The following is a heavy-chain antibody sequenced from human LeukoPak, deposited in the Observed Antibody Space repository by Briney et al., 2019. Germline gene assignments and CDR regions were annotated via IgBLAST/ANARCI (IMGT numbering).Heavy chain of an antibody. D-gene: IGHD1-1*01. J-gene: IGHJ4*02. CDR3: ARQPTDNWNDGPY. CDR2: IYYSGST. Sequence: PSQTLSLTCTVSGVSISSGDYYWSWIRQPPGKGLEWIGYIYYSGSTYYNPSLKSRVTISVDTSKNQFPLKLSSVTAADTAVYYCARQPTDNWNDGPYWGQGTLVTVSS. CDR1: GVSISSGDYY. V-gene: IGHV4-30-4*08.